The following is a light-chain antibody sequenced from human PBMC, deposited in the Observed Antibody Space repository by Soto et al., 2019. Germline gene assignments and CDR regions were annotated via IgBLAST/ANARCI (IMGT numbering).Light chain of an antibody. CDR1: QSVSSN. V-gene: IGKV3-15*01. CDR2: GAS. Sequence: MTQSPATLSVSPGERATLSCRASQSVSSNLAWYQQKPGQAPRLLIYGASTRATGIPARFSGSGSGTEFTLTISSLQSEDFAVYYCQQYNNWPQTFGQGTKVEIK. J-gene: IGKJ1*01. CDR3: QQYNNWPQT.